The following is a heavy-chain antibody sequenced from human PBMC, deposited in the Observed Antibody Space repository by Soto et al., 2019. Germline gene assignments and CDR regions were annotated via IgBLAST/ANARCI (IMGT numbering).Heavy chain of an antibody. D-gene: IGHD6-13*01. V-gene: IGHV5-10-1*01. J-gene: IGHJ6*02. CDR2: IDPSDSYT. CDR3: ARRSSSSPGYYYYYGMDV. CDR1: GYSFTSYW. Sequence: GESLKISCKGSGYSFTSYWISWVRQMPGKGLEWMGRIDPSDSYTNYSPSFQGHVTISADKSISTAYLQWSSLKASDTAMYYCARRSSSSPGYYYYYGMDVWGQGTTVTVS.